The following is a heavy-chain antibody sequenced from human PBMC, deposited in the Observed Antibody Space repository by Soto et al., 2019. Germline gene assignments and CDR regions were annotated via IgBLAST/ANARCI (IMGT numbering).Heavy chain of an antibody. CDR2: IKQDGSEK. J-gene: IGHJ6*02. Sequence: GGSLRLSCAASGFTFSSYWMSWVRQAPGKGLEWVANIKQDGSEKYYVDSVKGRFTISRDNAKNSLYLQMNSLRAEDTAVYYCARDRLLWFGELLIYYYGMDVWGQGTTVTVPS. CDR1: GFTFSSYW. V-gene: IGHV3-7*01. D-gene: IGHD3-10*01. CDR3: ARDRLLWFGELLIYYYGMDV.